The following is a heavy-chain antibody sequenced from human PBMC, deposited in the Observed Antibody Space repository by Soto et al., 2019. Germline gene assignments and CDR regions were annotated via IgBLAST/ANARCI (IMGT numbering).Heavy chain of an antibody. J-gene: IGHJ4*02. Sequence: QLQLQESGPGLVKPSETLSLTCTVSGGSISSSSYYWGWIRQPPGKGLEWIGSIYYSGSTYYNPSLKSRVPISVDTSKNQFSLKLSSVTAADTAVYYCARLSTSAPFYYWGQGTLVTVSS. V-gene: IGHV4-39*01. CDR1: GGSISSSSYY. CDR2: IYYSGST. CDR3: ARLSTSAPFYY.